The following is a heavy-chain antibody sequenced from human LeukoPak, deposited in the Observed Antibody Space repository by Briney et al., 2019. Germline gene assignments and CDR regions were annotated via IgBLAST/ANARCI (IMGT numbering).Heavy chain of an antibody. Sequence: TGGSLRLSCAASGFTFSSYAMTWVRQAPGKGLVWVSRINSDGSSTSYADSVKGRFTISRDNAKNTLYLQMNSLRAEDTAVYYCARVFSGSYPNYYYGMDVWGQGTTVTVSS. V-gene: IGHV3-74*01. CDR1: GFTFSSYA. CDR2: INSDGSST. J-gene: IGHJ6*02. CDR3: ARVFSGSYPNYYYGMDV. D-gene: IGHD1-26*01.